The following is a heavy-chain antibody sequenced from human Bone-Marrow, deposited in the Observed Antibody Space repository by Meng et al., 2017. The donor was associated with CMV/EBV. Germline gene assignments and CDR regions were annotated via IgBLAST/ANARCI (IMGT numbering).Heavy chain of an antibody. CDR3: ARRMTAPGPNFDY. J-gene: IGHJ4*01. CDR2: ISPSGDDA. Sequence: AASGFTFSNSFINWVRQAPGKGLEWVSNISPSGDDAYYADSVKGRFTISRDNSKSTLYLQMSSLGAEDTATYYCARRMTAPGPNFDYWGHGTLVTVSS. V-gene: IGHV3-23*01. D-gene: IGHD6-13*01. CDR1: GFTFSNSF.